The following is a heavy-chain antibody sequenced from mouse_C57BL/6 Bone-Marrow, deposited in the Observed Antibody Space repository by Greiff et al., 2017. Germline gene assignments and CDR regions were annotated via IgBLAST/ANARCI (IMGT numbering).Heavy chain of an antibody. V-gene: IGHV1-55*01. J-gene: IGHJ1*03. CDR1: GYTFTSYW. CDR2: IYPGSGST. Sequence: QVQLQQSGAELVKPGASVKMSCKASGYTFTSYWITWVKQTPGQGLEWIGDIYPGSGSTNYNEKFKSKATLTVDTSSSTAYMQLNSLTSEDSSVYYGARPYYSNYWYFDVWGTGTTVTVSA. D-gene: IGHD2-5*01. CDR3: ARPYYSNYWYFDV.